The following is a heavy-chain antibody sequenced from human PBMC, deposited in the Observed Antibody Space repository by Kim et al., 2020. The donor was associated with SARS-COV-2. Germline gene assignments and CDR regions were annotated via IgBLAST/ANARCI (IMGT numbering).Heavy chain of an antibody. D-gene: IGHD5-12*01. Sequence: GGSLRLSCAASGFTFDDYAMHWVRQAPGKGLEWVSGISWNSGSIGYADSVKGRFTISRDNAKNSLYLQMNSLRAEDTALYYCAKDLLRFGGGDAFDIWGQGTMVTVSS. CDR2: ISWNSGSI. J-gene: IGHJ3*02. CDR1: GFTFDDYA. V-gene: IGHV3-9*01. CDR3: AKDLLRFGGGDAFDI.